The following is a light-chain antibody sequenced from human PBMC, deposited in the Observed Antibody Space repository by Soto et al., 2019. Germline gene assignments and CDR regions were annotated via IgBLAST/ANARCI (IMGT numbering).Light chain of an antibody. Sequence: QSVLTQPPSASGTPGQRVTISCSGSNSNIGSNTVSWYQQLPGTNPTSLIYSDNQRPSWVPSRSSCSRSCTSASLAISWLQSADEAEYYCSAWDDSRRSRVFGGGTKVTVL. J-gene: IGLJ2*01. V-gene: IGLV1-44*01. CDR3: SAWDDSRRSRV. CDR1: NSNIGSNT. CDR2: SDN.